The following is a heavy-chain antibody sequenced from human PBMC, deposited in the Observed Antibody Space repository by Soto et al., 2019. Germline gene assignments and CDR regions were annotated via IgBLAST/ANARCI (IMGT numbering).Heavy chain of an antibody. CDR2: IYYSGST. J-gene: IGHJ4*02. Sequence: TLSLTCTVSGGSISSGGYYWSWIRQHPGKGLEWIGYIYYSGSTYYNPSLKSRVTISVDTSKNQFSLKLSSVTAADTAVYYCARDADGYGGNSAFDCWGQGTLVTVSS. V-gene: IGHV4-31*03. CDR1: GGSISSGGYY. D-gene: IGHD2-21*02. CDR3: ARDADGYGGNSAFDC.